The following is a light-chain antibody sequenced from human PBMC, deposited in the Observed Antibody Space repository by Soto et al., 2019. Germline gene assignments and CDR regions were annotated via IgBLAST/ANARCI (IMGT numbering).Light chain of an antibody. CDR3: QQDGDSPRIT. J-gene: IGKJ4*01. V-gene: IGKV3-20*01. CDR1: QSISSSY. Sequence: EIVLTQSPGTLSLSPGERATLSCRASQSISSSYLAWYQQKSGQAPRLLIYGASSRATGIPDRFRGSGSGTDFAFTISRLEPEDFAVYYCQQDGDSPRITFGGGTKVEIK. CDR2: GAS.